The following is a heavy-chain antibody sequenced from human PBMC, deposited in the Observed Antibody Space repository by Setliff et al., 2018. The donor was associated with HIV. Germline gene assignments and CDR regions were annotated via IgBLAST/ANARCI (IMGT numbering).Heavy chain of an antibody. V-gene: IGHV4-34*01. CDR1: GASFSHYY. Sequence: PSETLSLTCAVYGASFSHYYWNWIRQPPGKGLEWIGEIIHSGSTNYNPSLKSRVTISVDMSKNQFSLKLSSVTSADTAIYYCARGPLVTDFWSGIGTFDVWGQGTMVTVS. CDR2: IIHSGST. J-gene: IGHJ3*01. CDR3: ARGPLVTDFWSGIGTFDV. D-gene: IGHD3-3*01.